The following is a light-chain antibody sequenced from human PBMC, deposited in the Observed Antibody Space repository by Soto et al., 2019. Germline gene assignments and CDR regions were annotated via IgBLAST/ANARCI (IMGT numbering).Light chain of an antibody. V-gene: IGLV2-14*01. CDR1: SSDVGGYNY. CDR3: SSYTSSSTPVV. Sequence: QSVLTQPASVSGSPGQSITISCTGTSSDVGGYNYVSWYQQHPGKAPKLMIYDVSNRPSGVSNRFSGSKSGNTASLTISGLQAEDGADYYCSSYTSSSTPVVFGGGTKQTVL. CDR2: DVS. J-gene: IGLJ2*01.